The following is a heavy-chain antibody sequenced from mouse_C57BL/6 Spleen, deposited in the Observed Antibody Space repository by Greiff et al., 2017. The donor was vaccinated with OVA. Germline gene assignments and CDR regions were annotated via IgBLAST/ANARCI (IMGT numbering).Heavy chain of an antibody. Sequence: QVQLQQSGAELARPGASVKLSCKASGYTFTSYGISWVKQRTGQGLEWIGEIYPRSGNTYYNEKFKGKATLTADKSSSTAYMELRSLTSEDSAVDFCARGRDYYGSSYGYFDYWGQGTTLTVSS. CDR1: GYTFTSYG. CDR3: ARGRDYYGSSYGYFDY. D-gene: IGHD1-1*01. CDR2: IYPRSGNT. J-gene: IGHJ2*01. V-gene: IGHV1-81*01.